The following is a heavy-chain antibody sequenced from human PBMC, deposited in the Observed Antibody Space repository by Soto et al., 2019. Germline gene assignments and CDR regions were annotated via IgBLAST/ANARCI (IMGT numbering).Heavy chain of an antibody. CDR3: AKAEARSYYYYYGMDV. CDR1: GFTFSSYA. J-gene: IGHJ6*02. V-gene: IGHV3-23*01. CDR2: ISGSGGST. D-gene: IGHD6-6*01. Sequence: GGSLRLSCAASGFTFSSYAMSWVRQAPGKGLEWVSAISGSGGSTYYADSVKGRFTISRDNSKNTLYLQMNSLRAEDTAVYYCAKAEARSYYYYYGMDVWGQGTTVTVSS.